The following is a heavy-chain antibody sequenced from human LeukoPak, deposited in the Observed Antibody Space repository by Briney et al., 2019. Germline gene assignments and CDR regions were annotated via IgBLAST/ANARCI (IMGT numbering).Heavy chain of an antibody. D-gene: IGHD6-19*01. Sequence: PGGSLRLSCAASGFTFSSYSMNWVRQAPGKGLEWVSSISSSSSYIYYADSVKGRFTISRDNAKNSLYLQMSSLRAEDTAVYYCARDGSGSADFDYWGQGTLVTVSS. CDR3: ARDGSGSADFDY. CDR2: ISSSSSYI. CDR1: GFTFSSYS. J-gene: IGHJ4*02. V-gene: IGHV3-21*01.